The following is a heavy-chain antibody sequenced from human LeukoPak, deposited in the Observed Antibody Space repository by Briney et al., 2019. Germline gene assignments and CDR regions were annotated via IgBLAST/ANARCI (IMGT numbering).Heavy chain of an antibody. J-gene: IGHJ4*02. CDR1: GGSISSFY. Sequence: SETLSLTCTVSGGSISSFYWSWFSWSWIRQPPGKGLEWIGYIYFSGSTNYNLSLKSRVTISVDTSKNQFSLKLSSVTAADTAVYYCARGVVAAPQTFDYWGQGTLVTVSS. CDR2: IYFSGST. V-gene: IGHV4-59*01. D-gene: IGHD2-15*01. CDR3: ARGVVAAPQTFDY.